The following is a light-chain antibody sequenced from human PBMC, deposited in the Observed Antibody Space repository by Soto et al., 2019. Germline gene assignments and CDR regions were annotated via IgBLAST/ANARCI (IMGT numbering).Light chain of an antibody. CDR1: QSVSID. Sequence: IVLTQSPTTLSVSPGPRSTLACRASQSVSIDLAWYQQTPGQAPRLIIYGASTRATGIPVRFSGSASGTEFNLTISSLQSEDFTVYYCQQYNKWPLTFGQGTKVDIK. J-gene: IGKJ1*01. V-gene: IGKV3-15*01. CDR2: GAS. CDR3: QQYNKWPLT.